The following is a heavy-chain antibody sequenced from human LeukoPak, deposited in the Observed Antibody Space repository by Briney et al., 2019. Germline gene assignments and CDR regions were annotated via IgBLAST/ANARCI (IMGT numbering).Heavy chain of an antibody. Sequence: GGSLRLSCAASGFTFSGYSMNWVRQAPGKGLEWVSSISSSSSYIYYADSVKGRFTISRDNAKNSLYLQMNSLRAEDTAVYYCARAEVGSSWDPTFDYWGQGTLVTVSS. CDR3: ARAEVGSSWDPTFDY. CDR2: ISSSSSYI. CDR1: GFTFSGYS. J-gene: IGHJ4*02. D-gene: IGHD6-13*01. V-gene: IGHV3-21*01.